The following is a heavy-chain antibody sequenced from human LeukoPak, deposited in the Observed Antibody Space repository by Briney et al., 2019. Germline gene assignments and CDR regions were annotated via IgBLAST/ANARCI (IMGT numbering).Heavy chain of an antibody. CDR3: ARGDGYCSGGSCGNWFDP. CDR1: GYTFTSYD. J-gene: IGHJ5*02. CDR2: MNPNSGNT. Sequence: ASVKVSCKASGYTFTSYDINWVRQATGQGLEWTGWMNPNSGNTGYAQKFQGRVTITRNTSISTAYMELSSMRSEDTAVYYCARGDGYCSGGSCGNWFDPWGQGTLVTVSS. V-gene: IGHV1-8*03. D-gene: IGHD2-15*01.